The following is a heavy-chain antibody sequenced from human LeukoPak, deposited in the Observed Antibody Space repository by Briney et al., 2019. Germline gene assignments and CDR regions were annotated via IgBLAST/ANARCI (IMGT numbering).Heavy chain of an antibody. V-gene: IGHV1-8*01. CDR2: MNPNSGNT. D-gene: IGHD3-9*01. CDR1: GYTFTSYD. J-gene: IGHJ6*02. CDR3: ARGHYDILTGYYYYYGMDV. Sequence: ASVKVSCKASGYTFTSYDINWVRQATGQGLEWMGWMNPNSGNTGYAQKFQGRVTMTRNTSISTAYMELSSLRSEDTAVYYCARGHYDILTGYYYYYGMDVWGQGTTVTVSS.